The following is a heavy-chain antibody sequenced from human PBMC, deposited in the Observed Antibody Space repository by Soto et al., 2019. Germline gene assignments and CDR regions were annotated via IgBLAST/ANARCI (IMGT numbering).Heavy chain of an antibody. V-gene: IGHV4-4*07. Sequence: KPSETLSLTCTVSGGSINTFYWSWVRQPAGKGLEWIGRIFSSGSTSFNPSLESRVAMSVDTSKNHFSLNLSSVTAADMAVYYCAREGSSTASNFAHGIQLWSFDFWGQGALVTVSS. J-gene: IGHJ4*02. CDR3: AREGSSTASNFAHGIQLWSFDF. CDR2: IFSSGST. CDR1: GGSINTFY. D-gene: IGHD5-18*01.